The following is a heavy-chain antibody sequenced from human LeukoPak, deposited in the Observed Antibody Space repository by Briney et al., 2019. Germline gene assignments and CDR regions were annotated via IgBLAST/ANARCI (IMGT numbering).Heavy chain of an antibody. J-gene: IGHJ4*02. V-gene: IGHV3-21*01. CDR2: ISSSSSYI. CDR3: ARSATMIVVVIDY. Sequence: GGSLRLSCAASGFTFSSYAMSWVRQAPGKGLEWVSSISSSSSYIYYADSVKGRFTISRDNAKNSLYLQMNSLRAEDTAVYYCARSATMIVVVIDYWGQGTLVTVSS. D-gene: IGHD3-22*01. CDR1: GFTFSSYA.